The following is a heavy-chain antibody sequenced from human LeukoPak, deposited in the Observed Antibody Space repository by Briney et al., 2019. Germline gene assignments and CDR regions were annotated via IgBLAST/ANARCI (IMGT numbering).Heavy chain of an antibody. CDR2: INPSGGST. V-gene: IGHV1-46*01. J-gene: IGHJ6*03. CDR1: GYTFTSYY. D-gene: IGHD5-18*01. Sequence: ASVKVSCKASGYTFTSYYMHWVRQAPGQGLEWMGIINPSGGSTSYAQKFQGRVTMTRDMSTSTVYMELSSLRSEDTAVYYCARGYSYGPEDYYYYMDVWGKGTTVTVPS. CDR3: ARGYSYGPEDYYYYMDV.